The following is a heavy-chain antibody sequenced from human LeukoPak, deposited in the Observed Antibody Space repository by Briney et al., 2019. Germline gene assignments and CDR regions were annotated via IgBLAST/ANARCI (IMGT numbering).Heavy chain of an antibody. CDR1: GYTFTSYA. CDR2: INTNTGNP. D-gene: IGHD1-26*01. V-gene: IGHV7-4-1*02. Sequence: GASVKVSCKASGYTFTSYAMNWVRQAPGQGLEWMGWINTNTGNPTYAQGFTGRFVFSLDTSVSTAYLQISSLKAEDTAVYYCARDGPAGGGDYYYGMDVWGQGTTVTVSS. J-gene: IGHJ6*02. CDR3: ARDGPAGGGDYYYGMDV.